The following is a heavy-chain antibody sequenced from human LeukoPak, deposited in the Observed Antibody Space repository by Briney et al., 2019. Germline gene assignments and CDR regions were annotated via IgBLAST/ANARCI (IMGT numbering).Heavy chain of an antibody. CDR1: GYTFTGYY. Sequence: GASVKVSCKASGYTFTGYYMHWVRQAPGQGLEWMGWINPNSGGTNYAQKFQGRVTMTRDTSISTAYMELSRLRSGDTAVYYCAREADGFTLTDYWGQGTLVTVSS. CDR3: AREADGFTLTDY. D-gene: IGHD4-17*01. V-gene: IGHV1-2*02. J-gene: IGHJ4*02. CDR2: INPNSGGT.